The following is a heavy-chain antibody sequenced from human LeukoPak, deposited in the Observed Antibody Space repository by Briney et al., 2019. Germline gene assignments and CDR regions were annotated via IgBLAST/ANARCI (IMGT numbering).Heavy chain of an antibody. CDR1: GYTFTTYD. V-gene: IGHV1-8*03. CDR3: AKNYFGSGTYSPHVS. J-gene: IGHJ5*02. D-gene: IGHD3-10*01. CDR2: MNPDSGIT. Sequence: GASVKVPCKASGYTFTTYDINWVRQATGQGLEWMGWMNPDSGITGYAQRFQGRVTITWDTSISTAYMELSSLRSEDTAMYYCAKNYFGSGTYSPHVSWGQGTLVTVSS.